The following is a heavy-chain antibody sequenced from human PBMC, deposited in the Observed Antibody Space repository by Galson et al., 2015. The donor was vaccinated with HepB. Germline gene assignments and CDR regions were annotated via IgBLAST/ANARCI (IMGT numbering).Heavy chain of an antibody. CDR1: GFSFSDYA. J-gene: IGHJ4*02. CDR3: AREGPTGYYDY. V-gene: IGHV3-64*02. CDR2: ISSDGGST. D-gene: IGHD3-9*01. Sequence: SLRLSCAASGFSFSDYAMHWVRQAPGKGLEYVSAISSDGGSTYYADSVKDRFTISRDNSKNTLYLQMGSLRAEDMAVYYCAREGPTGYYDYWGQGTLVTVSS.